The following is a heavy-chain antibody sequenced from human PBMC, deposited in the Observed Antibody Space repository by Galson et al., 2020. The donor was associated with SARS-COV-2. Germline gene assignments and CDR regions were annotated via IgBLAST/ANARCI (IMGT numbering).Heavy chain of an antibody. CDR2: INHRGST. CDR3: ARVGYSSGWTYDH. CDR1: GESFSGYY. J-gene: IGHJ4*02. Sequence: SETLSLTCAVYGESFSGYYWSWIRQPPGKGLEWIGEINHRGSTSYNPSLKSRVAISIDTSNNQFSLKLSSVTAADTALYYCARVGYSSGWTYDHWGQGTLVRVSS. D-gene: IGHD6-19*01. V-gene: IGHV4-34*01.